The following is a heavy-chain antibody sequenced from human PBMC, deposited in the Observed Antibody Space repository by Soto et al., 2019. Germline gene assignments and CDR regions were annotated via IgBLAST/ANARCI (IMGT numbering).Heavy chain of an antibody. CDR1: GFTFSSYS. CDR2: ISSSSSYI. Sequence: GGSLRLSCAASGFTFSSYSMNWVRQAPGKGLEWVSSISSSSSYIYYADAVKGRFTISRDNAKNSLYLQMNTLRAEDPAVSYCSRGRGYSSVWYSFDNWGQGTMVTVSS. V-gene: IGHV3-21*01. CDR3: SRGRGYSSVWYSFDN. D-gene: IGHD6-19*01. J-gene: IGHJ3*02.